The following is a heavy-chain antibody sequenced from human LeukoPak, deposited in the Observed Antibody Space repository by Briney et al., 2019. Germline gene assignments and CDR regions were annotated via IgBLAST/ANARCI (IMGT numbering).Heavy chain of an antibody. J-gene: IGHJ6*02. CDR3: AKGRNLYYYSSMDV. Sequence: QPGGSLRLSCAASGFTFSSFAMTWVRQAPGQGLEWVSGSSVIGGGTYYADSVKGGFTISRDNSKNELYLQMNSLRAEDTAVYYCAKGRNLYYYSSMDVWGQGTTVTVSS. CDR2: SSVIGGGT. V-gene: IGHV3-23*01. CDR1: GFTFSSFA.